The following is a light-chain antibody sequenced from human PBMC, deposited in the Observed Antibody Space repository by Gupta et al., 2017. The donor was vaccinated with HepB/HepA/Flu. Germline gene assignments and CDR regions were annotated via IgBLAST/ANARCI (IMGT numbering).Light chain of an antibody. V-gene: IGKV1-5*03. CDR3: QQYKTYPLT. J-gene: IGKJ4*01. Sequence: DIQMTQSPSTLSASVGDRVTITCRASLTIDTLMAWYQQKPGKAPRLIIYKASSLQSGVPSRFSGSGSGTEFILTISSLQPDDFATYYCQQYKTYPLTFGGGTVVETK. CDR2: KAS. CDR1: LTIDTL.